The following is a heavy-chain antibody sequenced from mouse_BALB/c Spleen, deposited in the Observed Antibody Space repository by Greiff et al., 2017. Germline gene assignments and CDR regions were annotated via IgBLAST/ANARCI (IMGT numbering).Heavy chain of an antibody. Sequence: EVKLVESGPELVKPGASVKISCKASGYTFTDYNMHWVKQSHGKSLEWIGYIYPYNGGTGYNQKFKSKATLTVDNSSSTAYMELRSLTSEDSAVYYCARALYGYDRAMDYWGQGTSVTVSS. D-gene: IGHD2-2*01. CDR3: ARALYGYDRAMDY. J-gene: IGHJ4*01. CDR2: IYPYNGGT. V-gene: IGHV1S29*02. CDR1: GYTFTDYN.